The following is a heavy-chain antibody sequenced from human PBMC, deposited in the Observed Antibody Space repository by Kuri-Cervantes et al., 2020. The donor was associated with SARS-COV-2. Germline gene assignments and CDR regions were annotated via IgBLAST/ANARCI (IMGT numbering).Heavy chain of an antibody. V-gene: IGHV1-2*04. CDR3: ARGMVRGLIQSYYYGMDV. D-gene: IGHD3-10*01. CDR1: GYTFSDYY. J-gene: IGHJ6*02. Sequence: ASVKVSCKASGYTFSDYYMYWVRQAPGQGLEWMGWINSNSGGTNHAQKFQGWVTMTRDTSSTGYMELSRLRSDDTAVYYCARGMVRGLIQSYYYGMDVWGQGTTVTVSS. CDR2: INSNSGGT.